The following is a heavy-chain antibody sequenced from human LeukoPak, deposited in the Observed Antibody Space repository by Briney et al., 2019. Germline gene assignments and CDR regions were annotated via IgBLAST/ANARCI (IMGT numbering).Heavy chain of an antibody. D-gene: IGHD3-10*01. CDR2: INPNSGGT. Sequence: ASVKVSCKASGYTFTGYYMHWVRQAPGQGLEWMGWINPNSGGTNYAQKFQGRVTMIRDTSISTAYMELSRLRSDDTAVCYCARGSYYYGSGSYGLDPWGQGTLVTVSS. J-gene: IGHJ5*02. CDR3: ARGSYYYGSGSYGLDP. V-gene: IGHV1-2*02. CDR1: GYTFTGYY.